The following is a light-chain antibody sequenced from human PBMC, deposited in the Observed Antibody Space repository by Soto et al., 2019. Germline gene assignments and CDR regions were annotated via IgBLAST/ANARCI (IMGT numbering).Light chain of an antibody. CDR2: EVS. Sequence: QSALTQPASVSGSPGQSITISCTGTSSDIGTYKYVSWYQQHPGKAPKLMIYEVSNRPSGVSNRFSGSKSGNTASLTISGLQAEDEADYYCNSYTTRTTYVFGTGTK. J-gene: IGLJ1*01. CDR1: SSDIGTYKY. V-gene: IGLV2-14*01. CDR3: NSYTTRTTYV.